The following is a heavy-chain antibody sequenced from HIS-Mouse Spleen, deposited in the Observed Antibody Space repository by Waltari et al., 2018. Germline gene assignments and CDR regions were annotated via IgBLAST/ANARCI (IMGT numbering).Heavy chain of an antibody. V-gene: IGHV4-31*03. Sequence: QVQLQESGPGLVKPSQTLSLTCTVSGGSISSGGYYWRWIRQHPGKGLEWIGYIYYSRRTYYNPALKSRFTRSVDTSKNQFSLKLSSVTAADTAVYYCARSPYYDFWSGYSDNWFDPWGQGTLVTVSS. CDR3: ARSPYYDFWSGYSDNWFDP. D-gene: IGHD3-3*01. J-gene: IGHJ5*02. CDR1: GGSISSGGYY. CDR2: IYYSRRT.